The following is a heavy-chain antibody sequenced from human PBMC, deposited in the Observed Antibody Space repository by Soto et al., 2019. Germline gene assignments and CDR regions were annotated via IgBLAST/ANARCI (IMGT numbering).Heavy chain of an antibody. CDR3: ARGIVGATDFDY. Sequence: SETLSLTCAVYGGSFSGYYWSWIRQPPGKGLEWIGEINHSGSTNYNPSLKSRVTISVDTSKNQFSLKLSSVTAADTTVYYCARGIVGATDFDYWGQGTLVTVSS. CDR1: GGSFSGYY. J-gene: IGHJ4*02. CDR2: INHSGST. V-gene: IGHV4-34*01. D-gene: IGHD1-26*01.